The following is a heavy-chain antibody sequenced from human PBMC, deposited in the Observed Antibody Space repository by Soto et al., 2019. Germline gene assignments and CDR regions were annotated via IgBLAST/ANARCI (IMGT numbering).Heavy chain of an antibody. CDR3: ARDDPREGSTSPLEFDY. Sequence: PSETLSLTCTVSGGSISSGGYYWSWIRQHPGKGLEWIGYIYYSGSTYYNPSLKSRVTISVDTSKNQFSLKLSSVTAADTAVYYCARDDPREGSTSPLEFDYWGQGTLVTVSS. CDR1: GGSISSGGYY. CDR2: IYYSGST. J-gene: IGHJ4*02. V-gene: IGHV4-31*03. D-gene: IGHD2-2*01.